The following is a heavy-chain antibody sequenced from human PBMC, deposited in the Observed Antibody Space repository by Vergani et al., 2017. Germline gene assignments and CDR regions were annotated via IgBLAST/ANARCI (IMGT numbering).Heavy chain of an antibody. V-gene: IGHV4-34*01. Sequence: QVQLQQWGAGLLKPSETLSLTCAVYGGSFSGYYWSWIRQPPGKGLEWVGEINHSGSTNYNPSLKSRVTISVDTCKNQFSLKLSSVTAADTAVYYGARGARYGSGSYLRLARYYLDYWGQGTLVTVSS. D-gene: IGHD3-10*01. CDR2: INHSGST. CDR3: ARGARYGSGSYLRLARYYLDY. J-gene: IGHJ4*02. CDR1: GGSFSGYY.